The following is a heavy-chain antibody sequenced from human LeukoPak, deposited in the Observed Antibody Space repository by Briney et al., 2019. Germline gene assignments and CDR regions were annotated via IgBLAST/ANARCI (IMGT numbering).Heavy chain of an antibody. CDR1: GFTFSSYW. CDR3: ARVGEKAFHLWPEIDY. J-gene: IGHJ4*02. Sequence: GGSLRLSCAASGFTFSSYWMSWVRQAPGKGLEWVANIKQDGSEKYYVDSVKGRFTISRDNAKNSLYLQMNSLRAEDTAVYYCARVGEKAFHLWPEIDYWGQGTLVTVSS. CDR2: IKQDGSEK. D-gene: IGHD5-24*01. V-gene: IGHV3-7*01.